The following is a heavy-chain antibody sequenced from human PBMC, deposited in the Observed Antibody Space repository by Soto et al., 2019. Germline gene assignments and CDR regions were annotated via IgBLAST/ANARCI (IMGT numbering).Heavy chain of an antibody. CDR1: GFSLRTTGVG. J-gene: IGHJ4*02. V-gene: IGHV2-5*01. Sequence: QITLKESGPTLVEPTQTLTLTCTYSGFSLRTTGVGVGWIRQPPGKALEWLGIIYWNDDKRYSPSLKNRFTLTSDISNSQAVLTMPNMDPVDTATYYCAHTWGLPFAYWGQGTLVIVSS. D-gene: IGHD3-16*01. CDR3: AHTWGLPFAY. CDR2: IYWNDDK.